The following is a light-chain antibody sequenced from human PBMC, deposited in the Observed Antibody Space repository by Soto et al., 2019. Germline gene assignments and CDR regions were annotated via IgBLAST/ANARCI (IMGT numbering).Light chain of an antibody. Sequence: LITHSPFTLSLXPGXIXXXXXXXSQSVSSSYLAWYQQKPGQAPRLLIYGASSRATGIPDRFSGSGSGTEFTLTISSLQPDDFATYYCQHYNSYSEAFGQGTKVDI. CDR3: QHYNSYSEA. J-gene: IGKJ1*01. CDR1: QSVSSSY. CDR2: GAS. V-gene: IGKV3-20*01.